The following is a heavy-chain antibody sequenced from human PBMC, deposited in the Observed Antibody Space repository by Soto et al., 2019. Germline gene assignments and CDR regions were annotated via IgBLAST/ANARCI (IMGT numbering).Heavy chain of an antibody. CDR2: IIPIFGTA. D-gene: IGHD2-2*01. CDR1: GRTFSSYA. CDR3: ARTGGDIVLVPAAMWFWFDP. J-gene: IGHJ5*02. Sequence: GASVKVSCKASGRTFSSYAISWVRQAPGQGLEWMGGIIPIFGTANYAQKFQGRVTITADESTSTAYMELSSLRSEDTAVYYCARTGGDIVLVPAAMWFWFDPWGQGTLVTVSS. V-gene: IGHV1-69*13.